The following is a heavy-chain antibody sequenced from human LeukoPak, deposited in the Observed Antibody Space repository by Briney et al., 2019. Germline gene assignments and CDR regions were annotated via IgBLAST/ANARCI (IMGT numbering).Heavy chain of an antibody. Sequence: PGGSLRLSCVASGFTFRSYSMNWVRQAPGEGLEWVANIKQDGSEKYYVDSVKGRFTISRDNAKNSLYLQMNSLRAEDTAVYYCARGGNSDYWGQGTLVTVYS. CDR1: GFTFRSYS. D-gene: IGHD4-23*01. CDR2: IKQDGSEK. V-gene: IGHV3-7*01. CDR3: ARGGNSDY. J-gene: IGHJ4*02.